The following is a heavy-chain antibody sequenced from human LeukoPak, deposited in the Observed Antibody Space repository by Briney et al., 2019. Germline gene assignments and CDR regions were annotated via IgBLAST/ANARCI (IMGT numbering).Heavy chain of an antibody. J-gene: IGHJ6*03. D-gene: IGHD1-26*01. CDR1: GFTFSSYA. CDR3: ARGSTWAGDYYYYMDV. V-gene: IGHV3-23*01. Sequence: GGSLRLSCAASGFTFSSYAMSWVRQAPGKELEWVSAISGSGGSTYYADSVKGRFTISRDNSKNTLYLQMNSLRAEDTAVYYCARGSTWAGDYYYYMDVWGKGTTVTISS. CDR2: ISGSGGST.